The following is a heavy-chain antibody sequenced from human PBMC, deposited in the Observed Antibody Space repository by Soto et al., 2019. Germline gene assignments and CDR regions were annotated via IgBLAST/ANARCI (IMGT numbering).Heavy chain of an antibody. D-gene: IGHD3-3*01. Sequence: QVQLVQSGAEVKKPGASVRVSCEASGYTFTDYFIHWVRQAPGQGLEWMGWMNPNTGGINYARDLQRWGIIDRYTAISSAYLELRSLRSVGSDVYYCSRCLSWSLYYIDSWGQGTLVTVSS. J-gene: IGHJ4*02. V-gene: IGHV1-2*04. CDR3: SRCLSWSLYYIDS. CDR2: MNPNTGGI. CDR1: GYTFTDYF.